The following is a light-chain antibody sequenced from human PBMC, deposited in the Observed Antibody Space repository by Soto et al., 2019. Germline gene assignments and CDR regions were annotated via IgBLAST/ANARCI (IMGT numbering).Light chain of an antibody. CDR2: VAS. J-gene: IGKJ5*01. Sequence: DIKLTQSPSFLSASVGDRVTITCRASQGISSYLAWYQQKPGKAPKLLIYVASTLQSGVPSRFSGSGSGTEFTLTISSLQPEDFATYYWQQVNSNPITFGQGTRLEIK. CDR3: QQVNSNPIT. CDR1: QGISSY. V-gene: IGKV1-9*01.